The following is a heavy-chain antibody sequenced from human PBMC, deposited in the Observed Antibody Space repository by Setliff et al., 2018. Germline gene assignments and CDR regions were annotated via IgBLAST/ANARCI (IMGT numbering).Heavy chain of an antibody. J-gene: IGHJ6*03. D-gene: IGHD3-3*01. CDR1: GFTFSSYA. CDR3: TREASVDFWSGYPYYYYMDV. Sequence: PGGSLRLSCAASGFTFSSYAMSWVRQAPGKGLEWVGFTKSKAYGGTTEYAASVKGRFTISRDDSKSIAYLQMNSLKTEDTAVYYCTREASVDFWSGYPYYYYMDVWGKGTTVTVSS. V-gene: IGHV3-49*04. CDR2: TKSKAYGGTT.